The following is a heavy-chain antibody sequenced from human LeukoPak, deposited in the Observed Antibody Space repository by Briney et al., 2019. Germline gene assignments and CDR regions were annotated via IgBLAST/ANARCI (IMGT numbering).Heavy chain of an antibody. J-gene: IGHJ6*02. CDR3: AKVPGDIVVVVAATLPNYYGMDV. D-gene: IGHD2-15*01. Sequence: PGGSLRLSCAASGFTFRSYGMHWVRQALGKRLEWVAVISYDGSNKYYADSVKGRFTISRDNSKNTLYLQMNSLRAEDTAVYYCAKVPGDIVVVVAATLPNYYGMDVWGQGTTVTVSS. CDR1: GFTFRSYG. V-gene: IGHV3-30*18. CDR2: ISYDGSNK.